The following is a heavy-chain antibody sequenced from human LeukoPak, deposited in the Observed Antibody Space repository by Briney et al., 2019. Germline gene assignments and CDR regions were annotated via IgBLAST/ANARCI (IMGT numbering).Heavy chain of an antibody. J-gene: IGHJ4*02. CDR3: LGYCSSTSCYGDWDFDY. D-gene: IGHD2-2*01. CDR1: GFTFGDHA. CDR2: IRGSGGST. Sequence: PGGSLRLSCTASGFTFGDHAMSWVRQAPGKGLEWVSAIRGSGGSTYYADSVKGRFTISRDNSKNTLYLQMNSLRAEDTAVYYCLGYCSSTSCYGDWDFDYWGQGTLVTVSS. V-gene: IGHV3-23*01.